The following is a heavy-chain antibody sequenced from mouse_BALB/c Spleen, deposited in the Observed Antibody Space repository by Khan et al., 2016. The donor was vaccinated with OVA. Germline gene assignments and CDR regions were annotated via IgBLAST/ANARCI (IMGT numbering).Heavy chain of an antibody. J-gene: IGHJ2*01. CDR2: INPSTGYT. CDR1: GYTFINYW. Sequence: QVQLQQSGAELAKPGASVKMSCKASGYTFINYWILWVKQRPGQGLEWIGYINPSTGYTEYNQKFKDKATLTADNSSRTAYMKRSSLTSEDSAVYYCARRGLRWDFDYWGQGTTLTVSS. CDR3: ARRGLRWDFDY. V-gene: IGHV1-7*01. D-gene: IGHD1-1*01.